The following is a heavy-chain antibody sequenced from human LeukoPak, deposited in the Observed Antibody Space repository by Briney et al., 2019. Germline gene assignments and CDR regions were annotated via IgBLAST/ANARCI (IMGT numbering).Heavy chain of an antibody. Sequence: SETLSLTCTVSGGSTSSYYWSWIRQPPGKGLEWIGYIYYSGSTNYNPSLKSRVTISVDTSKSQFSLKLSSVTAADTAVYYCARAYGQLRLGELSYYFDYWGQGTLVTVSS. CDR3: ARAYGQLRLGELSYYFDY. J-gene: IGHJ4*02. D-gene: IGHD3-16*02. CDR2: IYYSGST. V-gene: IGHV4-59*01. CDR1: GGSTSSYY.